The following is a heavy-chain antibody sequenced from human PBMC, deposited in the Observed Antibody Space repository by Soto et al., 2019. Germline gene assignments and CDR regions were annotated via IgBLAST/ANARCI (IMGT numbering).Heavy chain of an antibody. D-gene: IGHD2-2*01. CDR3: ATAGRYCSSTSCPIDY. V-gene: IGHV1-18*01. Sequence: QVQLVQSGAEVKKPGASVKVSCKASGYTFTSYGISWVRQAPGQGLEWMGWISAYNGNTNYAQKLQGRVTMTTDTSTSTAYMELRRLRSDDTAVYYCATAGRYCSSTSCPIDYWGQGTLVTVSS. J-gene: IGHJ4*02. CDR1: GYTFTSYG. CDR2: ISAYNGNT.